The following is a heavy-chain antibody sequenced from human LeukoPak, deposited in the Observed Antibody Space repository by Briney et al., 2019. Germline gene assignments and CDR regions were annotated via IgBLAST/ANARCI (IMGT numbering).Heavy chain of an antibody. CDR3: ARDRPPLGGSGWYGYYYYGMDV. CDR2: ISSSSSYI. Sequence: PGGSLRLSCAASGFTFSSYAMSWVRQAPGKGLEWVSSISSSSSYIYYADSVKGRFTISRDNAKNSLYLQMNSLRAEDTAVYYCARDRPPLGGSGWYGYYYYGMDVWGQGTTVTVPS. J-gene: IGHJ6*02. D-gene: IGHD6-19*01. V-gene: IGHV3-21*01. CDR1: GFTFSSYA.